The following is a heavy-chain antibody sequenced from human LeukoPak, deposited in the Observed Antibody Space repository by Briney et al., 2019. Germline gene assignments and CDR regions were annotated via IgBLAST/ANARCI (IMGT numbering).Heavy chain of an antibody. CDR1: GGSFRGYY. J-gene: IGHJ3*02. CDR3: ARGPGWFGDAFDI. D-gene: IGHD3-10*01. Sequence: PSETLSLTCAVYGGSFRGYYWSWIRQPPGKGLEWIGEINHSGSTNYNPSLKSRVTISVDTSKNQFSLKLSSVTAADTAVYYCARGPGWFGDAFDIWGQGTMVTVSS. CDR2: INHSGST. V-gene: IGHV4-34*01.